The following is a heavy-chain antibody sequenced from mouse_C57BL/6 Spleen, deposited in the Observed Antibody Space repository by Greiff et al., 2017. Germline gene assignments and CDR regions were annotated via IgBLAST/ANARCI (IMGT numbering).Heavy chain of an antibody. Sequence: QVQLQQPGAELVRPGSSVKLSCKASGYNFTSYWMHWVKQRPIQGLEWIGNIDPSDSETHYTQKFKDKATLTVDKSSSTAYMQLSSLTSEDSAVYYCARKRDYYGSSGHYFVTRGEYATLSDS. V-gene: IGHV1-52*01. CDR2: IDPSDSET. D-gene: IGHD1-1*01. CDR3: ARKRDYYGSSGHYFVT. CDR1: GYNFTSYW. J-gene: IGHJ2*01.